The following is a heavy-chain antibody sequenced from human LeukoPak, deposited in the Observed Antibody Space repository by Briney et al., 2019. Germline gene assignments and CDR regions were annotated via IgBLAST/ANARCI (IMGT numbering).Heavy chain of an antibody. D-gene: IGHD3-22*01. CDR1: GGSISSSNYY. CDR2: IYYSGST. J-gene: IGHJ4*02. V-gene: IGHV4-39*02. Sequence: SETLSLTCTVSGGSISSSNYYWGWIRQPPGKGLEWIGSIYYSGSTDNNPSLKSRVTISVDTSKNQFSLKLSSVTAADTAVYYCAREGVTMIVVVMGFDYWGQGTLVTVSS. CDR3: AREGVTMIVVVMGFDY.